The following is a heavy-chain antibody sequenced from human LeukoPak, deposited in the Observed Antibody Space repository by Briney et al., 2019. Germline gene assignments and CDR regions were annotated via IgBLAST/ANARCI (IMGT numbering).Heavy chain of an antibody. CDR1: GGSFSGYY. V-gene: IGHV4-34*01. J-gene: IGHJ6*03. CDR3: ARFRKTYSYYYYMDV. CDR2: INHSGST. Sequence: SETLSLTCAVYGGSFSGYYWSWIRQPPGKGLEWIGEINHSGSTNYNPSLKSRVTISVDPSKNQFSLKLSSVTAADTPVYYCARFRKTYSYYYYMDVWGKGTTVTVSS.